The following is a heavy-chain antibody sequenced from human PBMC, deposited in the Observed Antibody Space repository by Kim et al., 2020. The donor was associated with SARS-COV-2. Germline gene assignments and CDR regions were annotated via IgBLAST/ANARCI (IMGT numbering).Heavy chain of an antibody. CDR3: ARGRSYCSSTSCYNQRSIAAAGPGNWFDP. J-gene: IGHJ5*02. CDR2: INHSGST. Sequence: SETLSLTCAVYGGSFSGYYWSWIRQPPGKGLEWIGEINHSGSTNYNPSLKSRVTISVDTSKNQFSLKLSSVTAADTAVYYCARGRSYCSSTSCYNQRSIAAAGPGNWFDPWGQGTLVTVSS. D-gene: IGHD2-2*02. CDR1: GGSFSGYY. V-gene: IGHV4-34*01.